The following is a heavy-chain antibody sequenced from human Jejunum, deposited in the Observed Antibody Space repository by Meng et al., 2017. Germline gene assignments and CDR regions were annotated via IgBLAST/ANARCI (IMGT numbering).Heavy chain of an antibody. D-gene: IGHD4-17*01. V-gene: IGHV4-39*07. CDR1: AGSIFTSSYY. CDR2: TIYNGNT. CDR3: AREAKSSVNTYYFAS. J-gene: IGHJ4*02. Sequence: SETLSLTCTVSAGSIFTSSYYWVWVRQPPGKGLEWIGTTIYNGNTYYNPSLRSRVTISVDTSNNHFSLKLTSVTAADTAVYYCAREAKSSVNTYYFASWGQGSLVT.